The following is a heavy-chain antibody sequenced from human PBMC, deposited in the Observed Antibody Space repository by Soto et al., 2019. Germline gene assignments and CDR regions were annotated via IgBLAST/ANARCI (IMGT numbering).Heavy chain of an antibody. CDR3: AKDDAGLHHSQTIRAAAGTGDNWFDP. J-gene: IGHJ5*02. CDR2: ISYDGSNK. D-gene: IGHD6-13*01. CDR1: GFPFSSYG. V-gene: IGHV3-30*18. Sequence: HPGGSLRLSCAASGFPFSSYGMHWVRQAPGKGLEWVAVISYDGSNKYYADSVKGRFTISRDNSKNTLYLQMNSLRAEDTAVYYSAKDDAGLHHSQTIRAAAGTGDNWFDPWGQGTLVTVSS.